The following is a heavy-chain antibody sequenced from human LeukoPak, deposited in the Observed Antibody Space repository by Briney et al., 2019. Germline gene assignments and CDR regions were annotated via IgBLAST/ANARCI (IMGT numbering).Heavy chain of an antibody. Sequence: GESLKISCKGCGYNFTSYWIAWVRQMPGKGLEWMGIIYPADSDTRYSPSFQGQVTISADKSISTAYLQWSSLKASDTAIYYCARTYYYDSNPFDYWGQGTLVTVSS. CDR1: GYNFTSYW. CDR3: ARTYYYDSNPFDY. V-gene: IGHV5-51*01. J-gene: IGHJ4*02. CDR2: IYPADSDT. D-gene: IGHD3-22*01.